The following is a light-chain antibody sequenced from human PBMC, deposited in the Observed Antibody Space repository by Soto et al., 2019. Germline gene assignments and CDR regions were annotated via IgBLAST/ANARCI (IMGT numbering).Light chain of an antibody. CDR1: QGISSY. J-gene: IGKJ1*01. Sequence: AIRMTQSPSSLSASTGDRVTITCRASQGISSYLAWYQQKPGKAPKLLIYAASTLQIGVPSRFSGSGSGTDFTLTISCLQSEDFATYSCQQYYSYPRTLGQGTKVEIK. CDR3: QQYYSYPRT. CDR2: AAS. V-gene: IGKV1-8*01.